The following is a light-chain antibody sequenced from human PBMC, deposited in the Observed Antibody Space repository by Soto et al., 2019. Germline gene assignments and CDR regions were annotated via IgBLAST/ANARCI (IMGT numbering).Light chain of an antibody. CDR1: QSVRSN. CDR2: DAS. J-gene: IGKJ1*01. V-gene: IGKV3-11*01. CDR3: QQRTNWT. Sequence: EILMTQSPATLSVSPGERATLSCRASQSVRSNLAWDQQKPGQAPRLLISDASNRATGIPARFRGSGSGTDFALTISRLEPEDFAVYYGQQRTNWTFGQGTNVDI.